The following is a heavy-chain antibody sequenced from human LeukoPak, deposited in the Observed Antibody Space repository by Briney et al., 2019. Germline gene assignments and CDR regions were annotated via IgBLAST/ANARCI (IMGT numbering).Heavy chain of an antibody. CDR2: ISGSGSST. J-gene: IGHJ4*02. D-gene: IGHD1/OR15-1a*01. V-gene: IGHV3-23*01. CDR3: ARDGETARTADY. CDR1: GFTFSSYA. Sequence: PGASLRLFCAASGFTFSSYAMIWVRQIPGKGLEGLEWVSSISGSGSSTYYADSVKGRFTVSRDNSKNTLYLQMDSLRAEDTAAYYCARDGETARTADYWGQGTLVTVSS.